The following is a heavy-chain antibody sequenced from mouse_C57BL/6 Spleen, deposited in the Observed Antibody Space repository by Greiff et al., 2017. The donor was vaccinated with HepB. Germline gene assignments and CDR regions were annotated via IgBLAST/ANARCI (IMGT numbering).Heavy chain of an antibody. CDR1: GYTFTSYW. V-gene: IGHV1-53*01. Sequence: QVQLQQPGTELVKPGASVKLSCKASGYTFTSYWMHWVKQRPGQGLEWIGNINPSNGGTNYNEKFKSKATLTVDKSSSTAYMQLSSLTSEDSAVYYCARYGGAQDWDYYAMDYWGQGTSVTVSS. CDR2: INPSNGGT. CDR3: ARYGGAQDWDYYAMDY. J-gene: IGHJ4*01. D-gene: IGHD3-2*02.